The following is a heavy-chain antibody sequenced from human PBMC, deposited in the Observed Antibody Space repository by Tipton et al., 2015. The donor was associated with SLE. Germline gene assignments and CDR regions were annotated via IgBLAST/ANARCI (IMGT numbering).Heavy chain of an antibody. Sequence: TLSLTCTVSGGSISSGSYYWSWIRQPAGKGLEWIGRIYTSGSTNYNPSLKSRVTMSVDTSKNQFSLKLSSVTAADTAVYYCARAPGLRYAFDIWGQGTMVTVSS. J-gene: IGHJ3*02. D-gene: IGHD5-12*01. CDR3: ARAPGLRYAFDI. CDR2: IYTSGST. V-gene: IGHV4-61*02. CDR1: GGSISSGSYY.